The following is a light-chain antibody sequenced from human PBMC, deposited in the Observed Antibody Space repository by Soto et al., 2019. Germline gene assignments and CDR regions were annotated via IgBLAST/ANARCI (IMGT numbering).Light chain of an antibody. Sequence: EIVLTQSPGTLSVSPWERANLSCRASQSVSTNLAWFQQKPGQAPRLLIYGASTRATGIPARFSGSGSGTEFTLTINSLQSEDLAVYYCQQSNNWPYTFGQGTKLEV. V-gene: IGKV3-15*01. J-gene: IGKJ2*01. CDR3: QQSNNWPYT. CDR2: GAS. CDR1: QSVSTN.